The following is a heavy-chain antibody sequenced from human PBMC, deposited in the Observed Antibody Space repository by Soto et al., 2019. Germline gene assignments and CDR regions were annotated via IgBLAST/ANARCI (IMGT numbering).Heavy chain of an antibody. CDR2: ISGSSGST. V-gene: IGHV3-23*01. Sequence: PGGSLSPSCSTSRFTFHSYAMRWVRRVLGKGLEWVSAISGSSGSTYDADSVKGQFTISRDNSKNTLYLQMSNLRAEDTAVYYCAKQRVFAGQFDYWGRGTLVTVSS. CDR3: AKQRVFAGQFDY. CDR1: RFTFHSYA. J-gene: IGHJ4*02. D-gene: IGHD2-21*01.